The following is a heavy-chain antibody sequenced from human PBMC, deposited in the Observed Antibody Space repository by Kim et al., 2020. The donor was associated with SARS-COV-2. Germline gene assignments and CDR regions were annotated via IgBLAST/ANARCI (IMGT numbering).Heavy chain of an antibody. CDR1: GYTFTSYY. Sequence: ASVKVSCKASGYTFTSYYMHWVRQAPGQGLEWMGIINPSGGSTSYAQKFQGRVTMTRDTSTSTVYMELSSLRSEDTAVYYCAREWGPLPYYYGMDVWGQGTTVTVSS. CDR3: AREWGPLPYYYGMDV. CDR2: INPSGGST. D-gene: IGHD7-27*01. V-gene: IGHV1-46*01. J-gene: IGHJ6*02.